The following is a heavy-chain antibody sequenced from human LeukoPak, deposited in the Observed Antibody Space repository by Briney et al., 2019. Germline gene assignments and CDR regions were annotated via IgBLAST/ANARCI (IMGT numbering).Heavy chain of an antibody. D-gene: IGHD2-21*02. CDR2: ISYGGNEN. Sequence: PGGSLRLSCATSGFTFSNAWMNWVRQAPGKGLEWVANISYGGNENYHVDSVKGRFSISRDNVRNSLYLQMNSLRAEDTAVYYCTRGDPDKWGQGTLVIVSS. CDR1: GFTFSNAW. CDR3: TRGDPDK. J-gene: IGHJ4*02. V-gene: IGHV3-7*03.